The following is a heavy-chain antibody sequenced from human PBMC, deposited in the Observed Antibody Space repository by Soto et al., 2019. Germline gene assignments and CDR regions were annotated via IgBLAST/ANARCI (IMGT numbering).Heavy chain of an antibody. CDR2: ISAYNGNT. J-gene: IGHJ4*02. V-gene: IGHV1-18*01. CDR3: ARDRLGDDILTGYYAIDY. Sequence: ASVKVSCKASGYTFTSYGISWVRQAPGQGLEWMGWISAYNGNTNYAQKLQGRVTMTTDTSTSTAYMELRSLRSDDTAVYYCARDRLGDDILTGYYAIDYWGQGTLVTVSS. D-gene: IGHD3-9*01. CDR1: GYTFTSYG.